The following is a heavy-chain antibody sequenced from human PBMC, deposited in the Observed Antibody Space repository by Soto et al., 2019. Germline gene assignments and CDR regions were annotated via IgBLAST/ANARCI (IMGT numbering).Heavy chain of an antibody. CDR3: ARRGNYGVREGYYFDY. V-gene: IGHV1-69*01. Sequence: QVQLVQSGAEVQKPGSSVKVSCKASGGTFSSYAISWVRQAPGQGLEWMGGIIPIFGTANYAQKFQGRVTITADESTSTDYMELSSLRSEDTAVYYCARRGNYGVREGYYFDYWGQGTLVTVSS. CDR1: GGTFSSYA. CDR2: IIPIFGTA. D-gene: IGHD3-16*01. J-gene: IGHJ4*02.